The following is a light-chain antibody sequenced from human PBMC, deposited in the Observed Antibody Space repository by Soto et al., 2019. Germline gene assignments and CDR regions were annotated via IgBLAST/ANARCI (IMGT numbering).Light chain of an antibody. CDR3: SSSTSSSTDV. V-gene: IGLV2-14*01. CDR1: SSDVGGYDY. Sequence: QSVLTQPASVSGSPGQSITISCTGTSSDVGGYDYVSWYQHHPGKAPKLTIYELSNRPSGVSNRFSGSKSGNTASLTISGLQAEDEAEYYCSSSTSSSTDVFGTGTKVTVL. CDR2: ELS. J-gene: IGLJ1*01.